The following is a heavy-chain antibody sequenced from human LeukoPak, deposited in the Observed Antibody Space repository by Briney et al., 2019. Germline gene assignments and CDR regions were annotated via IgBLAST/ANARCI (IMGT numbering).Heavy chain of an antibody. CDR2: IIPSGHTT. CDR3: ARPTWTNYMDV. CDR1: GFTFSSHG. V-gene: IGHV3-23*01. J-gene: IGHJ6*03. Sequence: PGGSLRLSCVASGFTFSSHGMNWVRQAPGKGLEWVSGIIPSGHTTYYADSVRGRLTISRDNPKNTLYLQMNSLRAEDTAVYFCARPTWTNYMDVWGKGTAVTISS. D-gene: IGHD3/OR15-3a*01.